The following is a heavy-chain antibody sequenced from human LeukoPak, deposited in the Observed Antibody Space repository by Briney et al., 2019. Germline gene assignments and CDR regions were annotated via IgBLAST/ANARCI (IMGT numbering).Heavy chain of an antibody. D-gene: IGHD3-9*01. J-gene: IGHJ4*02. V-gene: IGHV3-23*01. CDR3: AKSFPGHYDISTGYYAPPDY. CDR2: ISGSGGST. Sequence: GGSLRLSCAGSGFTFRSYAMSWVRQAPGKGLEWVSGISGSGGSTYYADSVKGRFTISRDNSKNTLFLQMNSLRAEDTAVYHCAKSFPGHYDISTGYYAPPDYWGQGTLVTVSS. CDR1: GFTFRSYA.